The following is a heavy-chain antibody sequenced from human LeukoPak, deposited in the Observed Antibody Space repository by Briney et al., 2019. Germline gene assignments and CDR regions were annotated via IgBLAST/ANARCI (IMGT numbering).Heavy chain of an antibody. D-gene: IGHD3-22*01. Sequence: GGSLRLSCAASGFTFDDYAMHWVRQAPGKGLEWVSGISWNSGSIGYADSVKGRFTISRDNAKNSLYLQMNNLRAEDTALYYCAKGFYYYDSSGYYQSDAFDIWGQGTMVTVSS. V-gene: IGHV3-9*01. J-gene: IGHJ3*02. CDR1: GFTFDDYA. CDR2: ISWNSGSI. CDR3: AKGFYYYDSSGYYQSDAFDI.